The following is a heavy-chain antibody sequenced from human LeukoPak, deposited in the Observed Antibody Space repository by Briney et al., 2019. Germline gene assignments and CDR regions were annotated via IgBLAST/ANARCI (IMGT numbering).Heavy chain of an antibody. D-gene: IGHD3-9*01. CDR3: ARGGLGYDILTGPFDY. CDR2: INPSGGST. Sequence: ASVKVSCKASGGTFSSYAISWVRQAPGQGLEWMGIINPSGGSTSYAQKFQGRVTMTRDTSTSTVYMELSSLRSEDTAVYYCARGGLGYDILTGPFDYWGQGTLVTVSS. CDR1: GGTFSSYA. V-gene: IGHV1-46*01. J-gene: IGHJ4*02.